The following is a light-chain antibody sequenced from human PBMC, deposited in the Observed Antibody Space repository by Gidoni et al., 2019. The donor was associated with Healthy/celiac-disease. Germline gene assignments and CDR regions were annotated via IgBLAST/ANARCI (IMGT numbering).Light chain of an antibody. CDR1: SSDVGSYNL. J-gene: IGLJ3*02. CDR2: EGS. V-gene: IGLV2-23*01. Sequence: QSARTQPASVPGSPGQSITISCTGTSSDVGSYNLVSWYQQHPGKAPKLMIYEGSKRPSGVSNRFSGSKSGNTASLTISGLQAEDEADYYCCSYAGSSTLVFGGGTKLTVL. CDR3: CSYAGSSTLV.